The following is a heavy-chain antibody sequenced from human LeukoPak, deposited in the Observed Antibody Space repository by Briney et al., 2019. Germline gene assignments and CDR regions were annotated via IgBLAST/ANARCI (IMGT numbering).Heavy chain of an antibody. CDR3: ARVRGEWLGSWYYYYMDV. CDR2: IYHRGST. Sequence: PSETLSLTCSVSGDSISSYYWTWIRQPPGKGLEWIGYIYHRGSTNYNSSLQSRVTISVDTSKNQFSLRLSSVTAADTAVYYCARVRGEWLGSWYYYYMDVWGKGTTVTISS. V-gene: IGHV4-59*01. D-gene: IGHD6-19*01. CDR1: GDSISSYY. J-gene: IGHJ6*03.